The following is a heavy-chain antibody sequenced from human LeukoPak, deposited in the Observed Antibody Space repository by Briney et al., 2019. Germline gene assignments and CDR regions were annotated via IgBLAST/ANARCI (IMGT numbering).Heavy chain of an antibody. Sequence: GGSLRLSCAASGFTFSSYWMSWVRQAPGKGLEWVANIKQDGSEKYYVDSVKGRFTISRDNAKNSLYLQMNSLRVEDTAVYHCARGLPNSNWPHWFDPWGQGTLVTVSS. D-gene: IGHD6-13*01. CDR2: IKQDGSEK. V-gene: IGHV3-7*04. CDR1: GFTFSSYW. CDR3: ARGLPNSNWPHWFDP. J-gene: IGHJ5*02.